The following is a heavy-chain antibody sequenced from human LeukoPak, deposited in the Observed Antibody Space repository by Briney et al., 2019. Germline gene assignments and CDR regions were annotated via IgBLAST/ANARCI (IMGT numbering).Heavy chain of an antibody. J-gene: IGHJ4*02. CDR3: ARAPDYDYWSGYYNAYFDY. CDR1: GFTFRDYY. V-gene: IGHV3-11*04. D-gene: IGHD3-3*01. CDR2: ISYSGSTI. Sequence: GGAPGLSLAAPGFTFRDYYMSWIRQAPGKGLGGVFYISYSGSTIYYADSVKGRFTISRDNAKNSLYLQMNSLRAEDTAVYYCARAPDYDYWSGYYNAYFDYWGQGTLVTVSS.